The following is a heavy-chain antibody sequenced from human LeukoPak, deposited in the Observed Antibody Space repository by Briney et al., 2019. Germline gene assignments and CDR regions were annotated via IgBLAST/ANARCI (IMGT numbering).Heavy chain of an antibody. V-gene: IGHV1-18*01. CDR2: ISAYNGNT. Sequence: ASVKVSCKASGYTFTSYGISWVRQAPGQGLEWMGWISAYNGNTNYAQKLQGRVTMTTDTSTSTAYMELRSLRSDDTAVYYCARLVVVPAAIGYYYMDVWGKGTTVTVSS. CDR1: GYTFTSYG. CDR3: ARLVVVPAAIGYYYMDV. D-gene: IGHD2-2*01. J-gene: IGHJ6*03.